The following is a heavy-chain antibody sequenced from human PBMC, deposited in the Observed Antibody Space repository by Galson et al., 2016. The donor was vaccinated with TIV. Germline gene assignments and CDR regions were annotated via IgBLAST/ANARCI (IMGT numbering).Heavy chain of an antibody. J-gene: IGHJ2*01. CDR2: IKQDGSEK. CDR1: GFTFSDYW. Sequence: SLRLSCAASGFTFSDYWMHWVRQAPGKGLEWVANIKQDGSEKYYVDSVKGRFIISRGNTKNSLYLQMNSLRAEDTAVYYCARRYFDLWGRGTLVTVSS. CDR3: ARRYFDL. V-gene: IGHV3-7*03.